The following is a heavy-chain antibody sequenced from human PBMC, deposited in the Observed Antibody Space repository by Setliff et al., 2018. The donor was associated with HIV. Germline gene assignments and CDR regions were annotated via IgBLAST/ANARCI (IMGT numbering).Heavy chain of an antibody. V-gene: IGHV1-3*01. Sequence: ASVKVSCKASGYTFTTFGINWVRQAPGQGLEWMGWINAGNGNTKYSQKFQGRVTITRDTSASTAYMELSSLRSEDTAVYYCARDRPAARGPYYYYMDVWGKGTTVTV. D-gene: IGHD2-2*01. CDR2: INAGNGNT. J-gene: IGHJ6*03. CDR3: ARDRPAARGPYYYYMDV. CDR1: GYTFTTFG.